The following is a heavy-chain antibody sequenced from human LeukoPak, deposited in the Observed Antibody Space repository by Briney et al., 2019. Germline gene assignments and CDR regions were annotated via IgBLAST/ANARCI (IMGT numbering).Heavy chain of an antibody. CDR3: AREDIYYYDSSGYFTV. J-gene: IGHJ4*02. CDR2: IYHSGST. Sequence: SETLSLTCNVSGYSISSTYYWGWIRQPPGKGLEWIGTIYHSGSTYYNPSLKSRVTISVDTSKNQFSLKLSSVTAADTAVYYCAREDIYYYDSSGYFTVWGQGTLVTVSS. CDR1: GYSISSTYY. D-gene: IGHD3-22*01. V-gene: IGHV4-38-2*02.